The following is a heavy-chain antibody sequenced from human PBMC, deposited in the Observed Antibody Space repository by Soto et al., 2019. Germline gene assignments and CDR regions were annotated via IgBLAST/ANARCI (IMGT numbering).Heavy chain of an antibody. J-gene: IGHJ6*02. Sequence: PSQTLSLTCAISGDSVSSNSAAWNWIRQSPSRGLEWLGRTYYRSKWYNDYAVSVKSRITINPDTSKNQFSLQLNSVTPEDTAVYYCARVLEFGSSPYYYYYGMDVWGQGTTVTVSS. CDR3: ARVLEFGSSPYYYYYGMDV. V-gene: IGHV6-1*01. D-gene: IGHD3-3*01. CDR1: GDSVSSNSAA. CDR2: TYYRSKWYN.